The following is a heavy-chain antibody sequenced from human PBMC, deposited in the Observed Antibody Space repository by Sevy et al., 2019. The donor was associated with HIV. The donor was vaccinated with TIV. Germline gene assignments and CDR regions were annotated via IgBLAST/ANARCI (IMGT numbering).Heavy chain of an antibody. J-gene: IGHJ4*02. V-gene: IGHV1-18*01. CDR3: VRGTTFYDFWTGWDY. Sequence: ASVKVSCKASGYTFTNYAISWVRQAPGQGLEWMGWISGFNGDTKNAEKFQGRFTMTTDTSTKTAYMDRRSLRSDDTAVYYCVRGTTFYDFWTGWDYWGQGTLVTVSS. CDR1: GYTFTNYA. D-gene: IGHD3-3*01. CDR2: ISGFNGDT.